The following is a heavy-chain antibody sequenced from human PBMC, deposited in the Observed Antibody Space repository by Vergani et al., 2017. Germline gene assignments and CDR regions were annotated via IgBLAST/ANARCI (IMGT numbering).Heavy chain of an antibody. J-gene: IGHJ4*02. Sequence: EVELVQSGPEMRKPGESLKISCKGSEYSFGNYWMGWVRQMPGKGLEWMGIIYPADSDTRYSPSFQGQVTISADKSISTAFLQWDSLKASDTALYYCARHTTYTDSWGQGTLVIVSS. CDR2: IYPADSDT. V-gene: IGHV5-51*01. CDR3: ARHTTYTDS. D-gene: IGHD1-1*01. CDR1: EYSFGNYW.